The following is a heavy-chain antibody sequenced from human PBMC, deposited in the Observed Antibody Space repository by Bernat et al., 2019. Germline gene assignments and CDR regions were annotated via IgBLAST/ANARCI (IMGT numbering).Heavy chain of an antibody. D-gene: IGHD6-19*01. CDR1: GGSISSSSYY. Sequence: QLQLQESGPGLVKPSETLSLTCTVSGGSISSSSYYWGWIRQPPGKGLEWIGSIYYSGSTYYNPSLKSRVTISVDTSKNQFSLKLSSVTAADTAVYYCARGIAVADTFDYWGQGTTVTVSS. J-gene: IGHJ4*02. CDR2: IYYSGST. V-gene: IGHV4-39*01. CDR3: ARGIAVADTFDY.